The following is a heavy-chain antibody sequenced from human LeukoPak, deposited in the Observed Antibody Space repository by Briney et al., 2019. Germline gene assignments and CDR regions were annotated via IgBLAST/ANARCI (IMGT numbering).Heavy chain of an antibody. CDR1: GYTFSSYW. Sequence: GESLRISCKGSGYTFSSYWIGWVRQMPGKGLEWMGIIYPGDSDTRYSPSLQGQVTISVDTSIGTAYLQWSSLKASDTAIYYCARQNDFRLDYWGQGTLSPSPQ. CDR2: IYPGDSDT. V-gene: IGHV5-51*01. J-gene: IGHJ4*02. D-gene: IGHD3-3*01. CDR3: ARQNDFRLDY.